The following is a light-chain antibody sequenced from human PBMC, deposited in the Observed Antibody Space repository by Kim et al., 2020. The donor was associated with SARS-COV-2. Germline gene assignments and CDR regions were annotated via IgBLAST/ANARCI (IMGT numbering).Light chain of an antibody. CDR3: QVWDSSSDHVV. V-gene: IGLV3-21*04. CDR1: NIGGKS. Sequence: APGKTARITCGGNNIGGKSVPWYQQKPGQAPVLVIYYDSDRPSGIPERFSGSNSGNTATLTISRVEAGDEADYYCQVWDSSSDHVVFGGGTKLTVL. CDR2: YDS. J-gene: IGLJ2*01.